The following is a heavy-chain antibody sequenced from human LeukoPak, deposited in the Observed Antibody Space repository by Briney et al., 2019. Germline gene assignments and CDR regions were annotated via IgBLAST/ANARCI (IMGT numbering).Heavy chain of an antibody. D-gene: IGHD3-10*01. V-gene: IGHV3-30*18. CDR3: AKDWIWFGEPFDY. J-gene: IGHJ4*02. CDR2: ISYDGSNK. Sequence: GGSLRLSCAASGFTFSSYGMHWVRQAPGKGLEWVAVISYDGSNKYYADSVKGRFTISRDNSKNTLYPQMNSLRAEDTAVYYCAKDWIWFGEPFDYWGQGTLVTVSS. CDR1: GFTFSSYG.